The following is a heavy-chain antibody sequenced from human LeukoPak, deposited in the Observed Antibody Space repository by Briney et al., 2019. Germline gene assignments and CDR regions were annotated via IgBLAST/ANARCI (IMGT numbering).Heavy chain of an antibody. J-gene: IGHJ6*02. V-gene: IGHV4-39*01. CDR2: IYYSGST. D-gene: IGHD1-1*01. CDR1: GGSISSSSYS. Sequence: PSETLSLTCTVSGGSISSSSYSWGWIRQPPGKGLEWIGSIYYSGSTYYNPSLKSRVTISVDTSKNQFSLKLSSVTAADTAVYYCAVESYYYYGMDVWGQGTTVTVSS. CDR3: AVESYYYYGMDV.